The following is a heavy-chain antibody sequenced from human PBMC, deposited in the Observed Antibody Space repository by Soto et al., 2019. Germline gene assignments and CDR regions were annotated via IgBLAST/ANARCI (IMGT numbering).Heavy chain of an antibody. CDR2: IYWDDDK. Sequence: QITVKESGLTLVKPTETLTLTCTFSGFSLSSIGMGVGWIRQPPGKALEWLTLIYWDDDKRYSPSLSSRLTITKAPSKNQVDLTMTNMDPVDTATYYCARLTRGVYDLDRLWEKFDYWGQGALGTVS. V-gene: IGHV2-5*02. CDR1: GFSLSSIGMG. D-gene: IGHD5-12*01. J-gene: IGHJ4*02. CDR3: ARLTRGVYDLDRLWEKFDY.